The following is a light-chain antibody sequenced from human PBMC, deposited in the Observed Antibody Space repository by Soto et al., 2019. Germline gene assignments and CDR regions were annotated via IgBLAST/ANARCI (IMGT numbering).Light chain of an antibody. J-gene: IGKJ5*01. Sequence: DIQMTQSPSSVSASLGDRVTVTCRASQGISSWLAWYQKKPGKAPKLLIYAASSLQSGVPSRFSGSGSGTDFTLTISSLQPEDCAIYFCQQANSFPITFGQGTRLE. CDR2: AAS. V-gene: IGKV1-12*01. CDR1: QGISSW. CDR3: QQANSFPIT.